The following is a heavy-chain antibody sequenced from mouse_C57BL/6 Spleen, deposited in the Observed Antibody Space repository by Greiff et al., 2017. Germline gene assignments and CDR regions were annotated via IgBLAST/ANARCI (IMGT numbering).Heavy chain of an antibody. J-gene: IGHJ2*01. D-gene: IGHD5-2*01. CDR3: ARHGNTYFDY. CDR1: GFTFSSYT. Sequence: EVHLVESGGGLVKPGGSLKLSCAASGFTFSSYTMSWVRQTPEKRLEWVATISGGGGNTYYPDSVKGRFTISRDNAKNTLYLQMSSLRSEDTALYYCARHGNTYFDYWGQGTTLTVSS. CDR2: ISGGGGNT. V-gene: IGHV5-9*01.